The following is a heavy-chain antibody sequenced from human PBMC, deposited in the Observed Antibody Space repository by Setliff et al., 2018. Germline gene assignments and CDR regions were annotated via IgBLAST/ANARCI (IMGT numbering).Heavy chain of an antibody. D-gene: IGHD3-10*01. CDR1: GFSFSNTK. CDR2: IKSAADGGTI. CDR3: TTDWSRGDSGNYLRLDY. Sequence: GGSLRLSCLASGFSFSNTKMSWIRQAPGKGLEWVGRIKSAADGGTIEYAAAVNGRFTVSRDDSKNTLFLQMNSLKTEDTALYYCTTDWSRGDSGNYLRLDYWGPGTLGTVS. V-gene: IGHV3-15*01. J-gene: IGHJ4*02.